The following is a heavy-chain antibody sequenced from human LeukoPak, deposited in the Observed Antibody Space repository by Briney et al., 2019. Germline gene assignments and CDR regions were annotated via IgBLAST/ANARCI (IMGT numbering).Heavy chain of an antibody. V-gene: IGHV1-8*01. CDR2: VNPNSGHT. D-gene: IGHD2-15*01. CDR1: GYTFTSYD. Sequence: GASVKVSCKASGYTFTSYDINWVRHATGQGLEWMGWVNPNSGHTGYAQKLQGRVTMTRNTSISTAYMELSSLRSEDTAVYYCARGAPGSYCSGGSCPYFDYWGQGTLVSVSS. J-gene: IGHJ4*02. CDR3: ARGAPGSYCSGGSCPYFDY.